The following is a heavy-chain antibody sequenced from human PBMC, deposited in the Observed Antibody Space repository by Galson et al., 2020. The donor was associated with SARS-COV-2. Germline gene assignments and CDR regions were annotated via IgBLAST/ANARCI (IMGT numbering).Heavy chain of an antibody. Sequence: ASVKVSCKASGYTFTSYSIRWVRQAPGQGLEWMGWISAYNGNTNYAQNLQGRVTMTTDTSTSTAYMELRSLRSDDTAVYYCAREHRDYYCDYWGQGTLVTVSS. V-gene: IGHV1-18*01. CDR2: ISAYNGNT. CDR1: GYTFTSYS. CDR3: AREHRDYYCDY. J-gene: IGHJ4*02.